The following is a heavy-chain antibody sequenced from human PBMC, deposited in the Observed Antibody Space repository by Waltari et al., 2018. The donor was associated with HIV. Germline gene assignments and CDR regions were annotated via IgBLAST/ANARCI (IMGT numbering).Heavy chain of an antibody. D-gene: IGHD2-2*01. Sequence: QVQLQESGPGLVKPSQTLSLTCTVSGGSISSGDYYWSWIRQPPGKGLEWIWDSYYSGSTYYNPSLRRRVTLSVDTSESQFSLKLSSVSAADTAVYYCARAGSVFGTSPYGMDVWGQGTTVTVSS. CDR2: SYYSGST. J-gene: IGHJ6*02. CDR1: GGSISSGDYY. V-gene: IGHV4-30-4*01. CDR3: ARAGSVFGTSPYGMDV.